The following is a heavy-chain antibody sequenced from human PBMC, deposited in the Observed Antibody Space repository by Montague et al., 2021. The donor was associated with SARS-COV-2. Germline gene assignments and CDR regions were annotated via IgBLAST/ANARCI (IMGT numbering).Heavy chain of an antibody. J-gene: IGHJ4*02. V-gene: IGHV4-59*02. CDR3: GRVALFNGLYKGLDS. CDR1: NYSVTNNY. D-gene: IGHD6-19*01. CDR2: VYGSGST. Sequence: SETLSLTCVVSNYSVTNNYWAWIRQPPGKPLEWIGYVYGSGSTSXSPSLKSRVTISMDTSKNRLSLHLNSVTTADTAVYFCGRVALFNGLYKGLDSWGQGSLVLVSS.